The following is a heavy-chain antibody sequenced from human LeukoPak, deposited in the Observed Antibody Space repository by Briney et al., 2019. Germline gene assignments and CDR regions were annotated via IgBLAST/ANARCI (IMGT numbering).Heavy chain of an antibody. CDR3: ARVPSGSYYGMDV. Sequence: GGSLRLSCAASGFTFSSYAMSWVRQAPGKGLEWVSAISGSGGSTYYADSVKGRFTISRDNSKNTLYLQMNSLRAEDTAVYYCARVPSGSYYGMDVWGKGTTVTVSS. V-gene: IGHV3-23*01. CDR2: ISGSGGST. CDR1: GFTFSSYA. J-gene: IGHJ6*04. D-gene: IGHD3-10*01.